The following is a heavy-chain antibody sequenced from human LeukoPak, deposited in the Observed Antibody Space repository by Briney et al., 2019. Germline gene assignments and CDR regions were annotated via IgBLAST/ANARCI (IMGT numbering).Heavy chain of an antibody. J-gene: IGHJ2*01. D-gene: IGHD3-22*01. CDR2: IYYSGST. CDR1: GGSISSYY. CDR3: ARGYVDDSSGYHYRPAVPMWYFDL. V-gene: IGHV4-59*06. Sequence: SETLSLTCTVSGGSISSYYWSWIRQHPGKGPEWIGYIYYSGSTYYNPSLKSRVTISVDTSKNQFSLKLSSVTAADTAVYYCARGYVDDSSGYHYRPAVPMWYFDLWGRGTLVTVSS.